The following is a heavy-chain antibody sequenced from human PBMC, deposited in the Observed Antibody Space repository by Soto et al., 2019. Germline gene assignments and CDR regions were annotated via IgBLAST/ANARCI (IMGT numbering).Heavy chain of an antibody. V-gene: IGHV3-9*01. CDR2: ISWNSGSI. Sequence: EVQLVESGGGLVQPGRSLRLSCAASGFTFDDYAMHWVRQAPGKGLEWVSGISWNSGSIGYADSVKGRFTISRDNAKNSLYLKMNSLRAEDTALYYCAKDLYYYYGMDVWGQGTTVTVSS. CDR3: AKDLYYYYGMDV. J-gene: IGHJ6*02. CDR1: GFTFDDYA.